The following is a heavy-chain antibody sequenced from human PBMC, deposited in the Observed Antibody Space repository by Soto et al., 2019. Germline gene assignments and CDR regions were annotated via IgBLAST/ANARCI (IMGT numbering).Heavy chain of an antibody. V-gene: IGHV1-18*04. J-gene: IGHJ5*02. D-gene: IGHD2-2*03. CDR3: ARVDKLSWFDP. Sequence: SSVKVSCKASVYTFTGYYMHWVRQAPGQGLEWMGWISANSGGTNYAQKLQGRVTMTTDTSTSTAYMELRSLRSDDTAVYYCARVDKLSWFDPGGQGTLVTVSS. CDR1: VYTFTGYY. CDR2: ISANSGGT.